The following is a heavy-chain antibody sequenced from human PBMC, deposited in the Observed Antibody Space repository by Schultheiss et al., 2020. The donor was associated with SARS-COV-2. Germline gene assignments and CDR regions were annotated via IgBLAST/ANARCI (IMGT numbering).Heavy chain of an antibody. V-gene: IGHV4-59*08. Sequence: SETLSLTCTVSGGSISSYYWSWIRQPAGKGLEWIGYIYYSGSTNYNPSLKSRVTISVDTSKNQFSLKLSSVTAADTAVYYCARHRGYCSSTSCHYWYFDLWGRGTLVTVSS. J-gene: IGHJ2*01. CDR1: GGSISSYY. CDR2: IYYSGST. D-gene: IGHD2-2*01. CDR3: ARHRGYCSSTSCHYWYFDL.